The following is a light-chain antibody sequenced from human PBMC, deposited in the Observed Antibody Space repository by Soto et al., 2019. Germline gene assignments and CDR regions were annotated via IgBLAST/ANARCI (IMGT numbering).Light chain of an antibody. CDR3: QQYGNSPGYT. CDR1: QSISNYY. CDR2: GVS. V-gene: IGKV3-20*01. J-gene: IGKJ2*01. Sequence: EIVLTQSPGTLSLSPGERATLSCRASQSISNYYLAWYQQKPGQAPRLLMYGVSSRATGIPDRFSGSGSGTDFTLTISRMEPEDFAVYYCQQYGNSPGYTVGQGTKLEIK.